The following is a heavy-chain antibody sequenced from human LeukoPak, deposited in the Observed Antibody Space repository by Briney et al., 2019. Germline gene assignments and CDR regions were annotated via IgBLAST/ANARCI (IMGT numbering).Heavy chain of an antibody. CDR1: GFTVSSNY. Sequence: PGGSLRLSCAASGFTVSSNYMSWVRQAPGKGLEWVSVIYSGGSTYYADSVKGRFTISRDNCKNTLYLQMNSLRAEDTAVYYCARGGGYYYDSSGYHIGFDYWGQGTLVTVSS. CDR3: ARGGGYYYDSSGYHIGFDY. J-gene: IGHJ4*02. V-gene: IGHV3-66*02. D-gene: IGHD3-22*01. CDR2: IYSGGST.